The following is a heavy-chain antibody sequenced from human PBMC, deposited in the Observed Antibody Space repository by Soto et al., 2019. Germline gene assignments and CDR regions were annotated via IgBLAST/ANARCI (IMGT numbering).Heavy chain of an antibody. CDR2: INPRDGST. Sequence: QVQLMQSGAELKKPGASVKLSCKASGYTLTSNYLHWVRQAPGQGLEWMAMINPRDGSTSYAQKFQGRVTLTRDTSTSIVYMELSSLRFEDTAVYYCARGSAVVTAVLDYWGQGTLVTVSS. D-gene: IGHD2-21*02. J-gene: IGHJ4*02. CDR3: ARGSAVVTAVLDY. CDR1: GYTLTSNY. V-gene: IGHV1-46*01.